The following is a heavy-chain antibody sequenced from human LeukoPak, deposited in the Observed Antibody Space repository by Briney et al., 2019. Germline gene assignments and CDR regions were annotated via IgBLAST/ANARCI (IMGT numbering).Heavy chain of an antibody. CDR3: ARQGQYCSSTSCYRDLPHFDY. Sequence: TPSETLSLTCTVSGGSISSSSYYWGWIRQPPGRGLEWIGSIYYSGSTYYNPSLKSRVTISVDTPKNQFSLKLSSVTAADTAVYYCARQGQYCSSTSCYRDLPHFDYWGQGTLVTVSS. J-gene: IGHJ4*02. D-gene: IGHD2-2*01. CDR2: IYYSGST. V-gene: IGHV4-39*01. CDR1: GGSISSSSYY.